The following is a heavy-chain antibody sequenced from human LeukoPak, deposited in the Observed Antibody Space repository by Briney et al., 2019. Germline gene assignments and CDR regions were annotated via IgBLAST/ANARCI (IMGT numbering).Heavy chain of an antibody. CDR3: ARRSVTTFDY. D-gene: IGHD4-17*01. J-gene: IGHJ4*02. Sequence: GGSLRLSCAASGFTFTTYDMHWVRQATGKGLEWVSAIGTTGDTYYPGSVKGRFTISRDNSKNTLYLQMSSLRADDTAVYYCARRSVTTFDYWGQGTLVTVSS. V-gene: IGHV3-13*01. CDR2: IGTTGDT. CDR1: GFTFTTYD.